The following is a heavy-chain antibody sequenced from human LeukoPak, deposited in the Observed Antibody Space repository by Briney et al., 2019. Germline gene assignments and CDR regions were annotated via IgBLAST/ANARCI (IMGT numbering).Heavy chain of an antibody. CDR3: ARDGSGLWFDP. CDR1: GYSIRSGYY. CDR2: IDTSGTT. Sequence: SETLSLTCTVSGYSIRSGYYWGWIRQPAGKGPEWIGRIDTSGTTSYNPSLKSRVTISVDTSKNQFSLKLRSVTAADTAVYYCARDGSGLWFDPWGQGTLVTVSS. V-gene: IGHV4-61*02. J-gene: IGHJ5*02.